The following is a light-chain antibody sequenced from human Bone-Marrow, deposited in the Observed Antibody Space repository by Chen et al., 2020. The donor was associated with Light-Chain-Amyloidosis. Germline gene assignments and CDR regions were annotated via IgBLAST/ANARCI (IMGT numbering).Light chain of an antibody. CDR2: EVT. J-gene: IGLJ1*01. V-gene: IGLV2-14*01. CDR1: SSDVGGDNH. Sequence: QSALTQPASVSGSPGQSITISCTGTSSDVGGDNHVSWYQQHPDKAPKLMIYEVTNRPSWVPDCFCCSKSDNTASLTISGLQTEDEADYFCSSYTITNTLVFGSGTRVTVL. CDR3: SSYTITNTLV.